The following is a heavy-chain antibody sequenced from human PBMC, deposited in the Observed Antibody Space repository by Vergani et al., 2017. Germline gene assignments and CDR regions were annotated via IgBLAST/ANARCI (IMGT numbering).Heavy chain of an antibody. CDR2: IYYSGST. CDR3: ARTVTTMGGGAFDI. CDR1: GGSFSGYY. Sequence: QVQLQQWGAGLLKPSETLSLTCAVYGGSFSGYYWSWIRQPPGKGLEWIGYIYYSGSTYYNPSLKSRVTISVDTSRNQFSLKLSSVTAADTAVYYCARTVTTMGGGAFDIWGQGTMVTVSS. J-gene: IGHJ3*02. V-gene: IGHV4-34*01. D-gene: IGHD4-17*01.